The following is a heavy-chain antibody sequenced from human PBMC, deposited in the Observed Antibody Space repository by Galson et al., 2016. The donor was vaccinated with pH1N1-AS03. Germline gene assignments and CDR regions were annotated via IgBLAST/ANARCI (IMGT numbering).Heavy chain of an antibody. Sequence: SLRLSCAASGFTFSSFWMNWVRQAPGKGLEWVSHIMEDGSETYYADSVKGRFTISRDNSKNTLYVQMNSLRAEDTAVYYCAIEPWWELGNYSYYCGEETLLAVFS. CDR1: GFTFSSFW. V-gene: IGHV3-7*03. CDR3: AIEPWWELGNYSYY. J-gene: IGHJ4*02. D-gene: IGHD4-23*01. CDR2: IMEDGSET.